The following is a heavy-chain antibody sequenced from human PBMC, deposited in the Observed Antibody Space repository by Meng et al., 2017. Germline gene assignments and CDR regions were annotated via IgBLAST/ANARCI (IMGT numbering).Heavy chain of an antibody. J-gene: IGHJ3*02. Sequence: SETLSLTCTVSSGSISSSSYYWGWIRQPPGKGLEWIGSIYYSGSTYYNPSLKSRVTISVDTSKNQFSLKLSSVTAADTAVYYCARGSSGYYGVDAFDIWGQGTMVTVSS. CDR2: IYYSGST. CDR3: ARGSSGYYGVDAFDI. V-gene: IGHV4-39*07. CDR1: SGSISSSSYY. D-gene: IGHD3-22*01.